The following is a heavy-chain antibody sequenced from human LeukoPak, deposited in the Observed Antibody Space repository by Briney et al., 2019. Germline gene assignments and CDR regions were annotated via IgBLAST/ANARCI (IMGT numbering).Heavy chain of an antibody. J-gene: IGHJ4*02. CDR1: GFPFSTYW. D-gene: IGHD3-3*01. V-gene: IGHV3-7*01. Sequence: GGSLRLSCTASGFPFSTYWLSWVRQAPGKGLEWVANINQDGSGEYYAGSVKGRFTIARDNAKNSLYLQMNSLRAEDTAVYYCARDDDVWSGWGHWGRGTLVTVSS. CDR2: INQDGSGE. CDR3: ARDDDVWSGWGH.